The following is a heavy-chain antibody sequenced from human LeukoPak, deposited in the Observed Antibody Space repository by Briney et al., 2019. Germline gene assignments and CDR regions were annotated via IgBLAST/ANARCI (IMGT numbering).Heavy chain of an antibody. Sequence: GGSLRLSCAASGFTFDDYAMHWVRQAPGKGLGWVSGISWNSGSIGYADSVKGRFTISRDNAKNSLYLQMNSLRAEDTALYYCAKSGSGSPRGAFDIWGQGTMVTVSS. J-gene: IGHJ3*02. CDR1: GFTFDDYA. CDR2: ISWNSGSI. CDR3: AKSGSGSPRGAFDI. V-gene: IGHV3-9*01. D-gene: IGHD3-10*01.